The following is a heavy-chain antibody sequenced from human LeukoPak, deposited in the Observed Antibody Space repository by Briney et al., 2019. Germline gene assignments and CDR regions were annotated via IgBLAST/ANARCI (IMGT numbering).Heavy chain of an antibody. Sequence: SGTLSLTCSVSDGSINTISDYWGWVRQPPGKGLEWIGSVYYTGSTYYNAPFKSRVTISIDTSKNQFSLSLSAVTAADTAVYYCASGSGYCSGGSCSDYWGQGTLVTVSS. D-gene: IGHD2-15*01. CDR3: ASGSGYCSGGSCSDY. CDR2: VYYTGST. J-gene: IGHJ4*02. CDR1: DGSINTISDY. V-gene: IGHV4-39*07.